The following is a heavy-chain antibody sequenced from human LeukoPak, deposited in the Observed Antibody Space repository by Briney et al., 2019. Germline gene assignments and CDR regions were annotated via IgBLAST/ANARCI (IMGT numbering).Heavy chain of an antibody. Sequence: PSETLSLTCAVSGGSMSSYYWSWIRQPAGKGLEWIGRIYNSGSTNYNPSLKSRLIMSVDTSKNQFSLKLSSVTAADTAVYYCATEGSGFNKWGQGTLVTVSS. D-gene: IGHD1-14*01. CDR1: GGSMSSYY. J-gene: IGHJ4*02. V-gene: IGHV4-4*07. CDR2: IYNSGST. CDR3: ATEGSGFNK.